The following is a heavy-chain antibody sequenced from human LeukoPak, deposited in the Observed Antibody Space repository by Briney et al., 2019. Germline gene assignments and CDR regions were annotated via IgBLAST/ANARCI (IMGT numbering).Heavy chain of an antibody. CDR1: GGTFSSYA. J-gene: IGHJ4*02. D-gene: IGHD4-17*01. V-gene: IGHV1-69*05. Sequence: SVKVSCKASGGTFSSYATSWVRQAPEQGLEWMGRIIPIFGTANYAQKFQGRVTITTDESTSTAYMELSSLRSEDTAVYYCASLGGYGDYYDFDYWGQGTLVTVSS. CDR3: ASLGGYGDYYDFDY. CDR2: IIPIFGTA.